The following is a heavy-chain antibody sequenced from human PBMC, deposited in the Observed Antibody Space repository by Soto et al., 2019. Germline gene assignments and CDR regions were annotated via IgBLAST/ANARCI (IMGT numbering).Heavy chain of an antibody. Sequence: QLQLQESGPGLVKPSETLSLTCTVSGGSIDRSNYYWDWIRQPPGKGLEWIGTTYYNGNAYYNPSLKSRVTMSVDTSKNQFSLKLISVPAADTAVYYCARHFVAVVIKGWGYWGQGTLVTVSS. J-gene: IGHJ4*02. V-gene: IGHV4-39*01. CDR1: GGSIDRSNYY. CDR2: TYYNGNA. CDR3: ARHFVAVVIKGWGY. D-gene: IGHD3-22*01.